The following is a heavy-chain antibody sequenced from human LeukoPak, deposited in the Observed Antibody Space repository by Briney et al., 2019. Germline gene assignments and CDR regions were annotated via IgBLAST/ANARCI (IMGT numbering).Heavy chain of an antibody. CDR2: IYHSGST. Sequence: SETLSLTCAVSGYSISSGYYWGWIRQPPGKGLEWIGSIYHSGSTYYNPSLKSRVTISVDTSKNQFSLKLSSVTAADTAVYYCARVASSGPRTWFDPWGKGTLVTVSS. CDR1: GYSISSGYY. D-gene: IGHD6-19*01. CDR3: ARVASSGPRTWFDP. J-gene: IGHJ5*02. V-gene: IGHV4-38-2*01.